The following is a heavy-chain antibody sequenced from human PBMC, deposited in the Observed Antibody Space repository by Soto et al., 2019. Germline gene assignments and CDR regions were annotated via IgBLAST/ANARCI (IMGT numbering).Heavy chain of an antibody. CDR1: GGTFGNYA. Sequence: QQQLVQSGAEVKKPGSSVKASCKASGGTFGNYAISWVRQAPGQGLEWMGQIIPIFKTANYAQKFQGRITITADRSPRTDIAYMELSSLRSEDTALYYCARVSIPGIYGEDVWGQGTTVTVSS. V-gene: IGHV1-69*06. D-gene: IGHD2-2*01. CDR2: IIPIFKTA. J-gene: IGHJ6*02. CDR3: ARVSIPGIYGEDV.